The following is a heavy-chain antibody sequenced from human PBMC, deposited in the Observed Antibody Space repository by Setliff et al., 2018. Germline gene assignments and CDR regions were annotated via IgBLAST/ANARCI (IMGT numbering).Heavy chain of an antibody. CDR1: GFTFDVYD. Sequence: AGGSLRLSCAASGFTFDVYDLNWVRQAPGKGLEWVSSINWNGDRTGYADSVKGRFTISRDNAKNSLYLQMNRLRAEDTALYYCAKDAPYTNTWRYFDHWGQGTLVTVSS. J-gene: IGHJ4*02. CDR2: INWNGDRT. D-gene: IGHD6-13*01. CDR3: AKDAPYTNTWRYFDH. V-gene: IGHV3-20*04.